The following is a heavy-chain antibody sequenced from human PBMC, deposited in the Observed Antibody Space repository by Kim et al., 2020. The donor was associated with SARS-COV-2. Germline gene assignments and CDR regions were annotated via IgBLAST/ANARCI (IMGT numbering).Heavy chain of an antibody. D-gene: IGHD6-13*01. V-gene: IGHV3-48*03. J-gene: IGHJ6*02. Sequence: RFTISRDNAKNSLYLQMNSLRAEGTAVYYCARDGGSSWYEAYYYYYGMDVWGQGTTVTVSS. CDR3: ARDGGSSWYEAYYYYYGMDV.